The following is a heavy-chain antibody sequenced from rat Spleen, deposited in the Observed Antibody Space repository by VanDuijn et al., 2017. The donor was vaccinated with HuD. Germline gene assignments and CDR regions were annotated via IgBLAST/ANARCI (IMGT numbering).Heavy chain of an antibody. D-gene: IGHD1-11*01. Sequence: EVQLVETGGDLVQPGRSLKLSCAASGFTFTDFYMNWIRQPAGKAPEWLGFIRNNANGYTTEYNPSVKGRFTISRHNAENTVYLQMNSLRSEDTATYYCAKDGDYGSRFEYWGQGVMVTVSS. J-gene: IGHJ2*01. CDR3: AKDGDYGSRFEY. CDR1: GFTFTDFY. CDR2: IRNNANGYTT. V-gene: IGHV7-7*01.